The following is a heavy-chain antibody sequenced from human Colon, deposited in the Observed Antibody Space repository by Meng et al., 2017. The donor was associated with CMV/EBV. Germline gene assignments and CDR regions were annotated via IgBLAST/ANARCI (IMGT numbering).Heavy chain of an antibody. V-gene: IGHV4-61*01. Sequence: GSLRLSCSVSRGSVNSGSYHWTWIRQAPGKGLEWIGYIDHTGTTEFNPALKSRLTMSVDTSKNQFSLTLTSVTAADTGVYYRARQSGWYCFDQWGQGTLVTVSS. CDR3: ARQSGWYCFDQ. CDR1: RGSVNSGSYH. CDR2: IDHTGTT. J-gene: IGHJ4*02. D-gene: IGHD6-19*01.